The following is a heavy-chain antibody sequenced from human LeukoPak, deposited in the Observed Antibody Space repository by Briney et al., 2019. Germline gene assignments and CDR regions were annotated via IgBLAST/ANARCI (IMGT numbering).Heavy chain of an antibody. Sequence: GGSLRFSCAASGFTFSSYGMHWVRQAPGKGLEWVAFIRYDGSNKYYADSVKGRFTISRDNSKNTLYLQMNSLRAEDTAVYYCARVGDYDSGEFDPWGQGTLVTVSS. V-gene: IGHV3-30*02. CDR2: IRYDGSNK. J-gene: IGHJ5*02. CDR3: ARVGDYDSGEFDP. CDR1: GFTFSSYG. D-gene: IGHD3-22*01.